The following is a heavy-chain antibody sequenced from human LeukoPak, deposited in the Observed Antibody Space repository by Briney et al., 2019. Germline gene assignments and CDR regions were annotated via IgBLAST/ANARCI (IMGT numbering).Heavy chain of an antibody. Sequence: GGSLRLSCAASGFTFSSYWMSWVRQAPGKGLEWVANIKQDGSEKYYVDSVKGRFTISRDNAKNSLYLQMNSLRAEDTAVYYCARDLSTYYYDSSGYYPNAFDIWGQGTMVTVSS. D-gene: IGHD3-22*01. V-gene: IGHV3-7*01. J-gene: IGHJ3*02. CDR3: ARDLSTYYYDSSGYYPNAFDI. CDR2: IKQDGSEK. CDR1: GFTFSSYW.